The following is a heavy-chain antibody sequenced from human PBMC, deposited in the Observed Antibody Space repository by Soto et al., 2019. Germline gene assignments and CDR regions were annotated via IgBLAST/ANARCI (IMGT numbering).Heavy chain of an antibody. J-gene: IGHJ6*02. D-gene: IGHD6-13*01. CDR1: GGSIGSGSYY. Sequence: PSETLSLTCTVSGGSIGSGSYYWGWIRQPPGKGLEWIGSIYYSGSTYYNPSLKSRVTISVDTSKNQFSLKLSSVTAADTAVYYCARPGLAAAGTTYYYYYTMDVWGQGTTVTVSS. CDR3: ARPGLAAAGTTYYYYYTMDV. V-gene: IGHV4-39*01. CDR2: IYYSGST.